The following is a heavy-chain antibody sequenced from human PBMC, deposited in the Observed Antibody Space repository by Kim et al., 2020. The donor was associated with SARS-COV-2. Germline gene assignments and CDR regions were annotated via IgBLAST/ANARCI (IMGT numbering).Heavy chain of an antibody. Sequence: GGSLRLSCAASGFTFSSYGMHWVRLAPCMGLDLLAVIWYDGSINYYAVSVKFRFSISRDNSMFTLYLQMNSLRAEDTAVYYCARDLTSTYSYDSSGYFLPLGYWGQGTLVTVSS. V-gene: IGHV3-33*01. D-gene: IGHD3-22*01. CDR3: ARDLTSTYSYDSSGYFLPLGY. CDR1: GFTFSSYG. J-gene: IGHJ4*02. CDR2: IWYDGSIN.